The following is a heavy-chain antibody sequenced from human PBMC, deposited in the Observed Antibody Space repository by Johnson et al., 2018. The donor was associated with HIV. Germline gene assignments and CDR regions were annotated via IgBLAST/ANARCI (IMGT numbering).Heavy chain of an antibody. D-gene: IGHD3-16*01. CDR3: AKDIMYLDDFHI. CDR2: ISGSGTRT. CDR1: GFSFSSYA. J-gene: IGHJ3*02. V-gene: IGHV3-23*04. Sequence: VQLVESGGGLVQPGGSLRLSCAASGFSFSSYAMSWVRQAPGKGLQWVSSISGSGTRTYYADSVKGRFTISRDNSQKTVYLQMNSLRADDTAVYSCAKDIMYLDDFHIWGQVTMVTVSS.